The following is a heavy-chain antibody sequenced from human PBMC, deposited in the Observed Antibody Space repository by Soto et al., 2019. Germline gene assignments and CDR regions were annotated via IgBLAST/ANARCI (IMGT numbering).Heavy chain of an antibody. J-gene: IGHJ6*02. V-gene: IGHV1-69*01. CDR1: ADTFRSSA. Sequence: QVQLVQSGAEVKKPGASGKVSCKASADTFRSSAVSWVRQAPGQGLDWMGGIIPFFHAANYAQRFQGRGTITADESTSTVYMELSSLRSEDTALYYCARDLISNYHYYGMDVWGQGATVTVSS. CDR2: IIPFFHAA. CDR3: ARDLISNYHYYGMDV.